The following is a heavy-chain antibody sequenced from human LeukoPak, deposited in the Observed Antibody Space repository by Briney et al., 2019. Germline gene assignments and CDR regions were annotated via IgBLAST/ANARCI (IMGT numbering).Heavy chain of an antibody. Sequence: ASVKVSCKASGYTFTCYYMHWVRQAPGQGLEWMGLINPNSGGTNYAQKFHGRVTMTMDTAISTAYMELSRLRSDDTVVYYCTRDGCTVSPPLDYWGQGTLVTVSS. CDR3: TRDGCTVSPPLDY. D-gene: IGHD4-17*01. V-gene: IGHV1-2*02. CDR2: INPNSGGT. J-gene: IGHJ4*02. CDR1: GYTFTCYY.